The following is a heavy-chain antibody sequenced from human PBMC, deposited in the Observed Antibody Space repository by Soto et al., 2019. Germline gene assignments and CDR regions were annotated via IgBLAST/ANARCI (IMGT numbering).Heavy chain of an antibody. V-gene: IGHV1-46*03. CDR2: IYPGGVNI. J-gene: IGHJ4*02. D-gene: IGHD5-18*01. CDR1: GYSFTSHY. CDR3: TSRRDWTAVDPLDY. Sequence: ASVKVSCKAIGYSFTSHYMHWVRQAPGQGLEWMGTIYPGGVNIGYAQKFKGRVTMTKNTVYLQMNSLKIDDTAVYYCTSRRDWTAVDPLDYWGLGTLVTVSS.